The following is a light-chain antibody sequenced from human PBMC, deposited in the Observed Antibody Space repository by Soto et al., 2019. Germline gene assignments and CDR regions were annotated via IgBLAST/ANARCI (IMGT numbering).Light chain of an antibody. Sequence: QSVLTQPPSASGAPGQRVTISCSGSSSNIGTKTVNWYQQLPGTAPKLLIYSNNRRPSGVPDRFSGSKSGTSASLAISGLQSEDEADYFCAAWDDSLAGVVFGGGTQLTVL. CDR3: AAWDDSLAGVV. CDR1: SSNIGTKT. J-gene: IGLJ2*01. V-gene: IGLV1-44*01. CDR2: SNN.